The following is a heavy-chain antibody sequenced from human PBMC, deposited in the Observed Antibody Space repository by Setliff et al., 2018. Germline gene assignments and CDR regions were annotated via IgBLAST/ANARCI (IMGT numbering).Heavy chain of an antibody. J-gene: IGHJ6*02. D-gene: IGHD3-3*01. V-gene: IGHV4-4*02. Sequence: PSETLSLTCAVSGGSISSSNWWSWVRQPPGKGLEWIGGIYTSGSTNYNPSLKSRVTISVDTSKNQFSLKLSSVTAADTAVYYCARGGYYNFWSGYYSTQYYYYGMDVWGQGTTVTVSS. CDR1: GGSISSSNW. CDR3: ARGGYYNFWSGYYSTQYYYYGMDV. CDR2: IYTSGST.